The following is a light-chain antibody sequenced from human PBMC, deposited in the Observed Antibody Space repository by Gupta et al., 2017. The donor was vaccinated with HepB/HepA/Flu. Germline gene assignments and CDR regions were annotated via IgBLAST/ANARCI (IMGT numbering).Light chain of an antibody. J-gene: IGKJ4*01. Sequence: DIQMTQSPSSLSASIGDSVTITCRASQSISNFLNWYQKNPGKAPKLGIYSASNLQSGVPSRVSGSRSGTDFTLTISSLEPVDFATDHCQQTDTALTFGGGTKVEIK. V-gene: IGKV1-39*01. CDR2: SAS. CDR1: QSISNF. CDR3: QQTDTALT.